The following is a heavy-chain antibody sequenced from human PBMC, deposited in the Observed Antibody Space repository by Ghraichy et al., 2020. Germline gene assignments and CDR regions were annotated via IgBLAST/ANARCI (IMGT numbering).Heavy chain of an antibody. CDR3: ARGVRYCSGGSCYWALPGAKFDP. CDR2: INPNSGGT. V-gene: IGHV1-2*02. CDR1: GYTFTGYY. Sequence: VSVKVSCKASGYTFTGYYMHWVRQAPGQGLEWMGWINPNSGGTNYAQKFQGRVTMTRDTSISTAYMELSRLRSDDTAVYYCARGVRYCSGGSCYWALPGAKFDPWGQGTLVTVSS. J-gene: IGHJ5*02. D-gene: IGHD2-15*01.